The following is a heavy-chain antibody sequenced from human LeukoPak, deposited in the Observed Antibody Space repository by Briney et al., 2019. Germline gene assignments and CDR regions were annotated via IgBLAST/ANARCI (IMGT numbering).Heavy chain of an antibody. V-gene: IGHV1-18*01. CDR3: ARVGGCSGNGCYSGVYHYYYMDV. Sequence: PLASVKVSCKASGYTFTSCGISWVRQAPGQGLEWMGWISGYNGNTIYAQKFQGRVTMTTDTSTRAAQMELRSLSSDDTAVYYCARVGGCSGNGCYSGVYHYYYMDVWGKGTTVTVSS. CDR1: GYTFTSCG. D-gene: IGHD2-15*01. J-gene: IGHJ6*03. CDR2: ISGYNGNT.